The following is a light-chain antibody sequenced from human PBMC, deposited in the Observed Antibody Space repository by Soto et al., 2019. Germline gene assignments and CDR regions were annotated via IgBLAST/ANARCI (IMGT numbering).Light chain of an antibody. V-gene: IGKV3-15*01. CDR1: QSVSSS. Sequence: EIVLTQSPGTLSLSPGERATLSCRASQSVSSSVAWYQQKPGQAPRLLIYDSSSRATGVPARFSGSGSGTEFSLAISSLQSEDFAVYYCQQYYNWPPTWTFGQGTKWIS. J-gene: IGKJ1*01. CDR3: QQYYNWPPTWT. CDR2: DSS.